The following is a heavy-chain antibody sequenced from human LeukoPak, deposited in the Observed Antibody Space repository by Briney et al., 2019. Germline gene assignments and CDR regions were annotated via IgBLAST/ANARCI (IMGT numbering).Heavy chain of an antibody. J-gene: IGHJ2*01. Sequence: SETLSLTCAVSGGSISSGGYSWSWIGQPPGKGLEWIGYIYHSGSTYYNPSLKSRVTISVDRSKNQFSLKLSSVTAADTAVYYCARGGYFDWLSPHWYFDLWGRGTLVTVSS. CDR3: ARGGYFDWLSPHWYFDL. CDR1: GGSISSGGYS. V-gene: IGHV4-30-2*01. CDR2: IYHSGST. D-gene: IGHD3-9*01.